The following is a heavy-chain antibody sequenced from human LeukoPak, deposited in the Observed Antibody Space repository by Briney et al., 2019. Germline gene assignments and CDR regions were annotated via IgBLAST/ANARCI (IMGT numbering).Heavy chain of an antibody. J-gene: IGHJ5*02. Sequence: GSLILSCAASGFTFSSYAMSWVRPAPGEGLEWVSAITGSGGSTYYADSVKGRFTISRDTSKNTLYLQMNSLRAEDTAVYYCAKDGYCSGTSCYREYNWFDPWGQGTLVTVSS. V-gene: IGHV3-23*01. CDR1: GFTFSSYA. D-gene: IGHD2-2*03. CDR3: AKDGYCSGTSCYREYNWFDP. CDR2: ITGSGGST.